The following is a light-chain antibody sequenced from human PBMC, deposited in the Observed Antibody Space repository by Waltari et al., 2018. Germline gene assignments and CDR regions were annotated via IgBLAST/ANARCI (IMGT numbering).Light chain of an antibody. Sequence: DAVMTQSPLSLPVTLGQPASISCRSSHSLVNSDGNTYLNWFRQRPGQSPRRLIYEVSKRDSGVPDRFSGSGSGTDFTLKISRVEAEDVGVYFCMQGTHWPYTFGQGTKVEI. CDR1: HSLVNSDGNTY. CDR2: EVS. V-gene: IGKV2-30*01. J-gene: IGKJ2*01. CDR3: MQGTHWPYT.